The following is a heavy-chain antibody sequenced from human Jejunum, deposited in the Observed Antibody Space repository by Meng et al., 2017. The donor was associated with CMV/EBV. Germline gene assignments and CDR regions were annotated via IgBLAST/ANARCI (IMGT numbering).Heavy chain of an antibody. Sequence: QVQLVQSGAEVKKPXXSVKVSCTASGYTFTGYYMHWVRQAPGQGLEWMGWINPNSGGTNYAQKFQGRVTMTRDTSISKAYMELSRLRSDDTAVYYCARGQGWLLLRVGMGYWGQGTLVTVSS. CDR1: GYTFTGYY. CDR3: ARGQGWLLLRVGMGY. V-gene: IGHV1-2*02. CDR2: INPNSGGT. J-gene: IGHJ4*02. D-gene: IGHD3-22*01.